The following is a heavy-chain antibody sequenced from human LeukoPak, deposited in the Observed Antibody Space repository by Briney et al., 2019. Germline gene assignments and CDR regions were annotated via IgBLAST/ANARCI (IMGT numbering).Heavy chain of an antibody. CDR3: ARDYGGGMPTKSFDAFDI. CDR2: IIPIFGTA. Sequence: ASVKVSCKASGGTFSSYAISWVRQAPGQGLEWMGRIIPIFGTANYAQKFQGRVTITTDESTSTAYMELSSLRSEDTAVYYCARDYGGGMPTKSFDAFDIWGQGTMVTVSS. D-gene: IGHD5-24*01. V-gene: IGHV1-69*05. CDR1: GGTFSSYA. J-gene: IGHJ3*02.